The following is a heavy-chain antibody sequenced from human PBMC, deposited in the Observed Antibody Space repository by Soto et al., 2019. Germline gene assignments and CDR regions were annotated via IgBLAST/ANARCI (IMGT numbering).Heavy chain of an antibody. CDR1: GYTFTCYD. J-gene: IGHJ4*02. CDR2: LNPNSGNT. Sequence: QVQLVQSGAEVKKPGASVKVSCKASGYTFTCYDINWVRQATGQGLEWMGWLNPNSGNTGYAQKFQGRVTMTRNTSISTAYMELSSLSSEDTAVYYCASSIAVAGKDADYWGQGTLVTVSS. V-gene: IGHV1-8*01. D-gene: IGHD6-19*01. CDR3: ASSIAVAGKDADY.